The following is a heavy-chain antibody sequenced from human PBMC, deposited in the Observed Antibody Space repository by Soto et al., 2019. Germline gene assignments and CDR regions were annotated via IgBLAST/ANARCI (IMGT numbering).Heavy chain of an antibody. CDR3: ARDEYGGDSGYAMDV. Sequence: QVELVQSGAEVKKPGASVKVSCKASGYTFTRYGISWVRQAPGQGLEWIGWINTYNGDTSYAQKLQGRVTMTTDTSTSTAYLELRSLTSDDTAGCYCARDEYGGDSGYAMDVWGQGTTVTVSS. J-gene: IGHJ6*02. CDR1: GYTFTRYG. D-gene: IGHD2-21*02. CDR2: INTYNGDT. V-gene: IGHV1-18*01.